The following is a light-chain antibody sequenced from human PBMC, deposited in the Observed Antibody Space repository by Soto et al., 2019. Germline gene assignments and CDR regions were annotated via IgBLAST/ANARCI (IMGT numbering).Light chain of an antibody. Sequence: QSALTQPASVSGSPGQSITISCTGTSSDVGAYNYVSWYQQHPGIAPKLMIYDVNNRPSGVSNRFSGSKSGNTASLTISGLQAEDEADYYCSSYTSSFTLLFGGGTQLTVL. CDR2: DVN. J-gene: IGLJ2*01. CDR1: SSDVGAYNY. CDR3: SSYTSSFTLL. V-gene: IGLV2-14*01.